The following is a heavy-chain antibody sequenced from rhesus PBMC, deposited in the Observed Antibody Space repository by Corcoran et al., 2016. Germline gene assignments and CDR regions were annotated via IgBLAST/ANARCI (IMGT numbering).Heavy chain of an antibody. CDR1: GYSISSGYG. J-gene: IGHJ2*01. V-gene: IGHV4-122*02. CDR2: ISSSGST. D-gene: IGHD6-25*01. Sequence: QLQLQESGPGLVKPSETLSLTCAVSGYSISSGYGWSWIRQPPGKGLEWIGYISSSGSTSYNPSLKRRVTISRETSKNQFSLKLSSVTAADTAVYSCARVTYSGSFWYFDLWGPGTPITISS. CDR3: ARVTYSGSFWYFDL.